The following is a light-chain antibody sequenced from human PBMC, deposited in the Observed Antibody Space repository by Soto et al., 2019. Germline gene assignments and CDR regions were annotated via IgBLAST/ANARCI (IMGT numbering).Light chain of an antibody. J-gene: IGLJ2*01. Sequence: QSALTQPPSASGSPGQSVTISCTGTSSDVGGYNFVSWYQQHPGKAPKLMIYEVSERPSGVPDRFSGSKSGNTASLTVSGLQAEDEADYYFSSYARSNIVVFGGGTKLTVL. CDR3: SSYARSNIVV. V-gene: IGLV2-8*01. CDR1: SSDVGGYNF. CDR2: EVS.